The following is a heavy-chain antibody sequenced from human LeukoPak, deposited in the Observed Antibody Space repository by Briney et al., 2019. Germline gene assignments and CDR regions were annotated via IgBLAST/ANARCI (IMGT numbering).Heavy chain of an antibody. CDR3: ARVNSLGEGPFDY. D-gene: IGHD3-10*01. Sequence: GGSLRLSCAASGFIVSSNHMSWVRQAPGKGLEWVSVISGGGITYYTDSVKGRFTISRDNSKNTLYLQMNSLRAEDTAVYYCARVNSLGEGPFDYWGQGTLVTVSS. CDR1: GFIVSSNH. V-gene: IGHV3-53*01. CDR2: ISGGGIT. J-gene: IGHJ4*02.